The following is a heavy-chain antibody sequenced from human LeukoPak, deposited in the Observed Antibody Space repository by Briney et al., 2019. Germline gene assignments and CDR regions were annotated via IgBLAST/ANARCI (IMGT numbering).Heavy chain of an antibody. Sequence: SETLSLTCNVSGGSISSYYWSWIRQPPGKGLEWIGYINYSGSTNYNPSLKSRVTISVDTSKNQFSLKLSSVTAADTAVYYCARDETGIVGAKDAFDIWGQGTMVTVSS. CDR3: ARDETGIVGAKDAFDI. CDR1: GGSISSYY. D-gene: IGHD1-26*01. V-gene: IGHV4-59*01. CDR2: INYSGST. J-gene: IGHJ3*02.